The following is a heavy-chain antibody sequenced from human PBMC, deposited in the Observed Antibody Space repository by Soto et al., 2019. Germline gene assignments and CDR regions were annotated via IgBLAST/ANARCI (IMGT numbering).Heavy chain of an antibody. V-gene: IGHV4-59*01. CDR3: TVGGAGHPFDY. J-gene: IGHJ4*02. D-gene: IGHD3-16*01. Sequence: WTWIRQPPGKGLEWIGNIHYSGSTNYSPSLKGRVIISVDTSENQSSLKLSSATTADTAVYYCTVGGAGHPFDYWGQGTLVTVSS. CDR2: IHYSGST.